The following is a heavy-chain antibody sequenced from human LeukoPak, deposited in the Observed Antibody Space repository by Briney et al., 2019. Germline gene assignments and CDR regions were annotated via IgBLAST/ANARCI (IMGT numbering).Heavy chain of an antibody. J-gene: IGHJ6*02. CDR2: ISSDGNT. CDR1: GLTVSSSS. CDR3: ARGQEQFSSPWQWGPRRKNFYYYGMDV. V-gene: IGHV3-66*01. D-gene: IGHD6-19*01. Sequence: GGSLRLCCAASGLTVSSSSMNWVRLGPGKGLEWVSVISSDGNTYYADSVKGRFTISRDNSRNTLSLQMHGLRADDTAVYYCARGQEQFSSPWQWGPRRKNFYYYGMDVWGQGTTVTVSS.